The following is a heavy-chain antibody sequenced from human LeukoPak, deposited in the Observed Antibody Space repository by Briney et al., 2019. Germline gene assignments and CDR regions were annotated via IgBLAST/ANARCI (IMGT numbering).Heavy chain of an antibody. CDR2: INHSGST. Sequence: SETLSLTCAVYGGSFSGYYWSWIRQPPGKGLEWIGEINHSGSTNYNPSLKSRVTISVDTSKNQFSLKLSSVTAADTAVYCCARGPSTYYYDSTQYNYWGQGTLVTVSS. D-gene: IGHD3-22*01. CDR3: ARGPSTYYYDSTQYNY. V-gene: IGHV4-34*01. J-gene: IGHJ4*02. CDR1: GGSFSGYY.